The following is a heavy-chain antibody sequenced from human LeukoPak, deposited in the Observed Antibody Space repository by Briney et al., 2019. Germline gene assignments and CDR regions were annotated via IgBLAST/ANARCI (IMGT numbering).Heavy chain of an antibody. CDR1: GFTFSPYS. D-gene: IGHD2-21*02. CDR2: ISGRTSTI. V-gene: IGHV3-48*01. J-gene: IGHJ4*02. CDR3: ARLYCGGDCFFDY. Sequence: GGSLRLSCVVSGFTFSPYSMNWVRQAPGKGLEWVAYISGRTSTIYYADSVYGRFTISRDNAKNSLYLQMNSLRAEDTAVCYCARLYCGGDCFFDYWGQGTLVTVSS.